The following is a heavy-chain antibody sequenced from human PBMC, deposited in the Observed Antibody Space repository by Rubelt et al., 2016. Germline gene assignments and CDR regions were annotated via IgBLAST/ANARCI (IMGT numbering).Heavy chain of an antibody. CDR3: AREAIHYYYYGMDV. J-gene: IGHJ6*02. Sequence: RGRVTITSDRSVSTAYMELSSLRSDDTAVYYCAREAIHYYYYGMDVWGQGTTVTVSS. D-gene: IGHD2-2*02. V-gene: IGHV1-3*01.